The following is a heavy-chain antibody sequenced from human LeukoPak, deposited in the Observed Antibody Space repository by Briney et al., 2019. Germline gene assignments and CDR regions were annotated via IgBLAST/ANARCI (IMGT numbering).Heavy chain of an antibody. CDR1: GLTFSNAW. Sequence: GGSLRLSCAASGLTFSNAWMSWVRQAPGKGLEWDGRIKSKTDGGTTDYAAPVKGRFTISRDDSKNTLYLQMNSLKTEDTAVYYCATSSTSSYYYYYYMDVWGKGTTVTVSS. CDR2: IKSKTDGGTT. CDR3: ATSSTSSYYYYYYMDV. D-gene: IGHD2-2*01. J-gene: IGHJ6*03. V-gene: IGHV3-15*01.